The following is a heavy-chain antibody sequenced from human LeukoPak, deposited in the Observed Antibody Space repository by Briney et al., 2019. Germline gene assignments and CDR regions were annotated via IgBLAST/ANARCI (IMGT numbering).Heavy chain of an antibody. V-gene: IGHV3-23*01. D-gene: IGHD6-19*01. CDR2: ISGSGGST. CDR1: GFTFSSYA. J-gene: IGHJ4*02. CDR3: AKSKQWLVRVVLDY. Sequence: GSLRLSCAASGFTFSSYAVSWVRQAPGKGLEWVSAISGSGGSTYYADSVKGRFTISRDNSKNTLYLQMNSLRAEDTAVYYCAKSKQWLVRVVLDYWGQGTLVTVSS.